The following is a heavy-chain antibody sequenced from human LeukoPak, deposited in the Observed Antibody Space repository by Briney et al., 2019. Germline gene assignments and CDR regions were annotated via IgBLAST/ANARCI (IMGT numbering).Heavy chain of an antibody. J-gene: IGHJ4*02. CDR3: ARGLGYCSGGSCYYLDY. CDR2: IYYSVSN. V-gene: IGHV4-30-4*01. CDR1: GGSISSGDYY. D-gene: IGHD2-15*01. Sequence: SETPSLTCTVSGGSISSGDYYWSWIRQPPGKGLEWMGFIYYSVSNYSNPSLKSRVTISVDTSKNPFSLKLSTVTAADTAVYYCARGLGYCSGGSCYYLDYWGQGTLVTVSS.